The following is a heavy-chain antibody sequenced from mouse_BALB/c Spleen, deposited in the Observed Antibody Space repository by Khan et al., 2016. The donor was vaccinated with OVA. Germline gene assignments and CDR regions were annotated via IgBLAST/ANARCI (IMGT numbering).Heavy chain of an antibody. D-gene: IGHD2-1*01. CDR3: TRDGNYRDY. V-gene: IGHV3-1*02. J-gene: IGHJ4*01. CDR1: GYSITSGYA. CDR2: IYFSGSI. Sequence: EVQLQESGPDLVKPSQSLSLTCTVTGYSITSGYAWHWIRQFPGNKLEWMAYIYFSGSINYNPSLKSRISVTRDTSKNQFFLQLNSVTAEDTATYYCTRDGNYRDYWGQGTSVTVAS.